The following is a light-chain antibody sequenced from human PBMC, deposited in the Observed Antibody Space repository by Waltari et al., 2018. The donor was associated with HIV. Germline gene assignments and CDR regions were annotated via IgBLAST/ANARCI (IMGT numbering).Light chain of an antibody. CDR1: SSNIGRNT. J-gene: IGLJ3*02. Sequence: ISCSGSSSNIGRNTVNWYQQLPGTAPKLLIYSSNHRPSGVPDRFSGSKSGTSASLAISGLQSEDEADYYCATWDDSLNGRVFGGGTKLTVL. CDR3: ATWDDSLNGRV. V-gene: IGLV1-44*01. CDR2: SSN.